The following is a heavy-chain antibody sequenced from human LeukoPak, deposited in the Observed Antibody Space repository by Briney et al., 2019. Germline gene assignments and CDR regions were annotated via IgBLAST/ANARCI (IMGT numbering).Heavy chain of an antibody. CDR3: ARDGTYGNFDY. V-gene: IGHV3-74*01. D-gene: IGHD3-10*01. CDR1: GFTFRSNW. CDR2: INSDGSGT. Sequence: PGGSLRLSCAASGFTFRSNWMHWVRHAPGKGLVWVSHINSDGSGTTYADSVKGRFTISRDNAKNTLYLQMSSLRADDTAVYYCARDGTYGNFDYWGQGTLVTVSS. J-gene: IGHJ4*02.